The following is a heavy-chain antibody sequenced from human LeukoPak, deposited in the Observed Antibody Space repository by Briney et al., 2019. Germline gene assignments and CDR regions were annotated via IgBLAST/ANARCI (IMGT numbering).Heavy chain of an antibody. Sequence: ASAKVSCKASGYTFTSYYMHWVRQAPGQGLEWMGIINPSGGSTSYAQKFQGRVTMTRDTSTSTVYMELNSLRAEDTAVYYCARVGRAWLHLGYFFDYWGQGTLVTVSS. CDR1: GYTFTSYY. CDR2: INPSGGST. D-gene: IGHD5-12*01. J-gene: IGHJ4*02. V-gene: IGHV1-46*01. CDR3: ARVGRAWLHLGYFFDY.